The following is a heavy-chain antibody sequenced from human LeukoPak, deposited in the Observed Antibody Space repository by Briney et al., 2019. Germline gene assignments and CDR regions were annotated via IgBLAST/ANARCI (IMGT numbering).Heavy chain of an antibody. V-gene: IGHV3-30-3*01. Sequence: GRSLRLFCAASGFTFSSYAMHWVRQAPGKGLEWVAVISYDGSNKYYADSVKGRFTISRDNSKNTLYLQMNSLRAEDTAVYYCARGTRGGYGDYEGYFDYWGQGTLVTVSS. D-gene: IGHD4-17*01. CDR1: GFTFSSYA. J-gene: IGHJ4*02. CDR2: ISYDGSNK. CDR3: ARGTRGGYGDYEGYFDY.